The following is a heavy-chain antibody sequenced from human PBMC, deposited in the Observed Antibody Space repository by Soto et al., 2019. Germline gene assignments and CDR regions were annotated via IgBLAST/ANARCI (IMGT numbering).Heavy chain of an antibody. CDR2: IIPMYGPA. Sequence: QVPLVQSGAEVQKPGSSVTVSCKASGGTFSSYAIHWVRQAPGQGLEWMGGIIPMYGPAKYAQRFQGRVTITADESTTPVYMELTSLTSQDTAVYYCARVTSMVRGVIDNWFDPWGHGTLVTVSS. D-gene: IGHD3-10*01. CDR3: ARVTSMVRGVIDNWFDP. CDR1: GGTFSSYA. J-gene: IGHJ5*02. V-gene: IGHV1-69*01.